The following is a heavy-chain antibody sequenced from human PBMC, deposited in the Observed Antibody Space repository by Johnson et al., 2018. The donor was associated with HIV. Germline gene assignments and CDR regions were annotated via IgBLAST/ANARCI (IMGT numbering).Heavy chain of an antibody. J-gene: IGHJ3*02. CDR1: GFTLSSYD. Sequence: VQLVESGGGLVQPGGSLRLSCAASGFTLSSYDIHWVRQATGKGLEWVAAIGTTGDTFYPGSVKGRLTISRENAKNSLYLQMNSLRAGDTAVYYCARTLGFGTEDAFDIWGQGTMVTVSS. V-gene: IGHV3-13*01. CDR2: IGTTGDT. D-gene: IGHD3-10*01. CDR3: ARTLGFGTEDAFDI.